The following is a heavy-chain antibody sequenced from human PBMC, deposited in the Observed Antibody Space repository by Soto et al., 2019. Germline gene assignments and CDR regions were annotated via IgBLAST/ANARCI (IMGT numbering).Heavy chain of an antibody. CDR2: ISSSTRSI. J-gene: IGHJ4*02. V-gene: IGHV3-48*01. Sequence: EVQLVESGGGLVQPGGSLRLSCAASGFTFSSHSMNWVRRAPGKGLEWVSYISSSTRSIDYADSVKGRFTVSRDNAKNSLYLQMNSLRAEDTAVYYCARDDVIGYFDDWGLGTLVTVSS. CDR3: ARDDVIGYFDD. D-gene: IGHD2-21*01. CDR1: GFTFSSHS.